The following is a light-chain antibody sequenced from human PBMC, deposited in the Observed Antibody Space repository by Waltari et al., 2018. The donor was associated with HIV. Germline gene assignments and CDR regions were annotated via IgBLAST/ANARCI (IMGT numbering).Light chain of an antibody. Sequence: DIVMTQSPLSLSVTPGEPASISCRSSQSLLHSNGKNYLDWYLQKPGQSPRLLIYLGSNRVSGVPDRFSGSGSGTVFTLKINRVEAEDVGVYYCMQVLQTPFTFGGGTRVEIK. V-gene: IGKV2-28*01. CDR2: LGS. CDR3: MQVLQTPFT. J-gene: IGKJ4*01. CDR1: QSLLHSNGKNY.